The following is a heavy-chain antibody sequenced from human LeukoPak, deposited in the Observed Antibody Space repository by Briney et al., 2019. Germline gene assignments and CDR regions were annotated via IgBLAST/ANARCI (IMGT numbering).Heavy chain of an antibody. D-gene: IGHD2-2*02. CDR3: ARARDRTCSSTSCYTGPPWFDP. V-gene: IGHV1-2*02. Sequence: ASGKVSCKAAGYTVTRYYMHGVPQARGEGLEGRGWSNPNRGGTNYAQKFQGRVTMTRDTSISTAYMELSRLRSDDTAVYYCARARDRTCSSTSCYTGPPWFDPWGQGTLVTVSS. CDR1: GYTVTRYY. J-gene: IGHJ5*02. CDR2: SNPNRGGT.